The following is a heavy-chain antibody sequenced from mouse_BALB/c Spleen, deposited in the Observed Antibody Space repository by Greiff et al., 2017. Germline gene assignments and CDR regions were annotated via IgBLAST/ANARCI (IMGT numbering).Heavy chain of an antibody. V-gene: IGHV1-9*01. D-gene: IGHD2-1*01. CDR2: ILPGSGST. Sequence: QVQLQQSGAELMKPGASVKISCKATGYTFSSYWIEWVKQRPGHGLEWIGEILPGSGSTNYNEKFKGKATFTADTSSNTAYMQLSSLTSEDSAVYYCARFYGNYEGDYWGQGTTLTVSS. CDR1: GYTFSSYW. CDR3: ARFYGNYEGDY. J-gene: IGHJ2*01.